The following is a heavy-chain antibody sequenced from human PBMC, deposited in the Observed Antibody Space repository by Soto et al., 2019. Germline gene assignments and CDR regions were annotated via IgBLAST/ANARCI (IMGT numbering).Heavy chain of an antibody. CDR1: GFTFDDYG. D-gene: IGHD3-10*01. J-gene: IGHJ6*02. CDR2: INWNGGST. Sequence: GGSLRLSCAASGFTFDDYGMSWVRQAPGKGLEWVSGINWNGGSTGYADSVKGRFTISRDNAKNSLYLQMNSLRAEDTALYYCARDLIWGYGSGSYYNPPPGMDVWGQGTTVTVSS. CDR3: ARDLIWGYGSGSYYNPPPGMDV. V-gene: IGHV3-20*04.